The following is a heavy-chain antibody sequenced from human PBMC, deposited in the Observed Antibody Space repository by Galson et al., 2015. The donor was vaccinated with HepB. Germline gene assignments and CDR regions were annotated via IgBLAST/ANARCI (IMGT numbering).Heavy chain of an antibody. CDR2: ISYDGSTK. CDR1: GFTFSSYA. J-gene: IGHJ4*02. V-gene: IGHV3-30*04. CDR3: ARERTSGLLFDY. D-gene: IGHD2-21*01. Sequence: SLRLSCAASGFTFSSYAIHWVRQAPGKGLEWVAVISYDGSTKFYADSVKGRFTISRDSSRNTMSLEMNSLRPEDTAVYYCARERTSGLLFDYWGQGTLLTVSS.